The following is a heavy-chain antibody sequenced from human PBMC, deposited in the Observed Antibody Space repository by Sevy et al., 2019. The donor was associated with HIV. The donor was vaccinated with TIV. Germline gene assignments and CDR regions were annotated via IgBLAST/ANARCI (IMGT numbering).Heavy chain of an antibody. CDR1: GYTFTGYY. CDR2: INPNSGGT. J-gene: IGHJ5*02. CDR3: ARVFSPKLGYCSSTSCYRWFDP. D-gene: IGHD2-2*02. V-gene: IGHV1-2*02. Sequence: ASVKVSCKASGYTFTGYYMHWVRQAPGQGLEWMGWINPNSGGTNYAQKFQGRVTMTRDTSISTAYMELSRLRSDDTAVYYCARVFSPKLGYCSSTSCYRWFDPWGQGTLVTASS.